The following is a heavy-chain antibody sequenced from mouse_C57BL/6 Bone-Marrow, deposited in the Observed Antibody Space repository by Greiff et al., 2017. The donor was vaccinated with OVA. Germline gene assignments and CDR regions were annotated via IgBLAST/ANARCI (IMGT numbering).Heavy chain of an antibody. Sequence: QVQLQQSGAELVRPGTSVKVSCKASGYAFTNYLIEWVKQRPGQGLEWIGVINPGSGGTNYNEKFKGKATLTADKSSSTAYMQLSSLTSEDSAVYFCAREEGTGDYFDYWGQGTTLTVSS. CDR1: GYAFTNYL. V-gene: IGHV1-54*01. J-gene: IGHJ2*01. D-gene: IGHD1-1*02. CDR2: INPGSGGT. CDR3: AREEGTGDYFDY.